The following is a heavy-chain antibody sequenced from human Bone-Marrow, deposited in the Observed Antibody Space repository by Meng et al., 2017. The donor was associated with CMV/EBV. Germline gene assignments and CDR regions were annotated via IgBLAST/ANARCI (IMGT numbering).Heavy chain of an antibody. CDR1: GYTFINYY. V-gene: IGHV5-51*01. J-gene: IGHJ4*02. CDR2: VYPGDSDT. Sequence: GGSLRLSCKGSGYTFINYYIAWVRQMPGGGLQWMGIVYPGDSDTRYSPSFQGQVTISADKSISTAYLQWSSLKASDTAMYYCARGSRGVAVAENYWGQGTLVTVSS. D-gene: IGHD6-19*01. CDR3: ARGSRGVAVAENY.